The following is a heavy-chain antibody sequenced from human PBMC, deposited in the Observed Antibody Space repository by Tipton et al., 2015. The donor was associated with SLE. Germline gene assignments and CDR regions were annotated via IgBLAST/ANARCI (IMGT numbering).Heavy chain of an antibody. CDR3: ARGAISDFYYYGMDV. D-gene: IGHD5-12*01. V-gene: IGHV4-34*01. CDR1: GGSFSDYY. CDR2: INHSGGT. J-gene: IGHJ6*02. Sequence: TLSLTCAVYGGSFSDYYWTWIRQPPGKGLEWIGEINHSGGTNYNPSLRSRVTISVDSSKNQFSLNLPSVSAADTAVYFCARGAISDFYYYGMDVWGQGTTVTVSS.